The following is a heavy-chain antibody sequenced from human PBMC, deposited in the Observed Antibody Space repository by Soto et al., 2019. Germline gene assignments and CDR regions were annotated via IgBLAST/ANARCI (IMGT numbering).Heavy chain of an antibody. CDR3: ARPDKNYVAS. J-gene: IGHJ4*02. CDR2: ISPGNSTT. Sequence: GESLKISCNASGYSFINYLIGWVRQTPGKGLEWMAVISPGNSTTSYSPAYKGQVTFSDAKSVPTTYLQWDRLKASDSAMYCCARPDKNYVASWGQGTLVTVSS. CDR1: GYSFINYL. V-gene: IGHV5-51*01.